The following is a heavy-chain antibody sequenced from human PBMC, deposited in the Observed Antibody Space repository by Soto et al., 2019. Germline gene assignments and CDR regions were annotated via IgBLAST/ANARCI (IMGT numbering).Heavy chain of an antibody. D-gene: IGHD3-22*01. Sequence: PGGSLRLSCAASGFTFSSYSMNWVRQAPGKGLEWVSSISSSSSYIYYADSVKGRFTISRDNAKNSLYLQMNSLRAEDTAVYYCARATDGDYYDSSGYYFDYWGQGTLVTVSS. CDR2: ISSSSSYI. CDR1: GFTFSSYS. V-gene: IGHV3-21*01. CDR3: ARATDGDYYDSSGYYFDY. J-gene: IGHJ4*02.